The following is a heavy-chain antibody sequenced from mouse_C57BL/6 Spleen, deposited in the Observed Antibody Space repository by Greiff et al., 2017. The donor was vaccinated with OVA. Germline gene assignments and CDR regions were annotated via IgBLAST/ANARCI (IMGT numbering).Heavy chain of an antibody. J-gene: IGHJ3*01. CDR3: ARIYYGNYSFAY. V-gene: IGHV1-50*01. Sequence: VKLQESGAELVKPGASVKLSCKASGYTFTSYWMQWVKQRPGQGLEWIGEIDPSDSYTNYNQKFKGKATLTVDTSSSTAYMQLSSLTSEDSAVYYCARIYYGNYSFAYWGQGTLVTVSA. CDR1: GYTFTSYW. D-gene: IGHD2-1*01. CDR2: IDPSDSYT.